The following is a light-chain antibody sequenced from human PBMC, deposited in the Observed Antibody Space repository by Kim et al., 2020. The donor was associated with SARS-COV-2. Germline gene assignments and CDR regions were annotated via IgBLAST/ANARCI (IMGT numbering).Light chain of an antibody. CDR3: QAWDSSHGV. Sequence: SVSPGQTASITCSGDKLGYKYACWYQQKPGQSPLVVIYQDSKRPSGIPERFAGSNTGNTATLTISGTQAMDEADYYCQAWDSSHGVFGTGTKVTVL. V-gene: IGLV3-1*01. CDR2: QDS. J-gene: IGLJ1*01. CDR1: KLGYKY.